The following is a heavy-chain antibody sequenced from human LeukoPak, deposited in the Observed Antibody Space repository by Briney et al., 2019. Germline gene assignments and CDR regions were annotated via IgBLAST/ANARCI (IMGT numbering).Heavy chain of an antibody. Sequence: SETLSLTCTVSGGSVSSGNYHWTWIRQPAGKGLEWIGRIYTSGSTNYNPSLKSRVTISIDASKNQFSLRLNSVTAADTAVYYCTQGGELMNYWGQGTLVTVSS. J-gene: IGHJ4*02. D-gene: IGHD1-26*01. CDR3: TQGGELMNY. V-gene: IGHV4-61*02. CDR2: IYTSGST. CDR1: GGSVSSGNYH.